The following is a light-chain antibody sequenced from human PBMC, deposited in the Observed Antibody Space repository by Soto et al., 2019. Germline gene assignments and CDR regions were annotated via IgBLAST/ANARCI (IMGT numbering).Light chain of an antibody. V-gene: IGLV2-14*01. Sequence: QSALTQPASVSGSPGQSITISCTGTSSDVGGYNYVSWYQQHPGKAPKLMIYDVSNRPSGVSNRFSGSKSGNTASLTISGRQAEDEADYYCRSYTSSSTWVFGGGTKLTVL. CDR2: DVS. CDR1: SSDVGGYNY. J-gene: IGLJ3*02. CDR3: RSYTSSSTWV.